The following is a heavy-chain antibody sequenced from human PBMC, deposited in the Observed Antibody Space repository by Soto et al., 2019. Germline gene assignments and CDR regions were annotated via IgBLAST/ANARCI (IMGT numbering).Heavy chain of an antibody. Sequence: QVQLVQSGAEVKKPGSSVKVSCKASGGTFSSYTISWVRQAPGQGLEWMGRIIPILGIANYAQKFQGRVTITADKSTSTAYMELSSLRSEDTAVYYCARAKRGSGSYYQTGDYWGQGTLVTGSS. CDR1: GGTFSSYT. CDR2: IIPILGIA. D-gene: IGHD3-10*01. CDR3: ARAKRGSGSYYQTGDY. J-gene: IGHJ4*02. V-gene: IGHV1-69*02.